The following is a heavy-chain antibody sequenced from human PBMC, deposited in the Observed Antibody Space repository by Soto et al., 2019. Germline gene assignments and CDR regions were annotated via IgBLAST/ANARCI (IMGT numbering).Heavy chain of an antibody. J-gene: IGHJ4*02. D-gene: IGHD1-20*01. CDR3: ATAIEAPFNNYNY. Sequence: EVQLVESGGDLVQPGGSLSLSCVASGFTFSNYWMNWVRQAPGMGLEWVAGIKEDASEKNYVDSVKGRFSISRDNAKNSLLLQPNSPRAEDTAVYYCATAIEAPFNNYNYWGQGTLVTVSS. CDR2: IKEDASEK. CDR1: GFTFSNYW. V-gene: IGHV3-7*01.